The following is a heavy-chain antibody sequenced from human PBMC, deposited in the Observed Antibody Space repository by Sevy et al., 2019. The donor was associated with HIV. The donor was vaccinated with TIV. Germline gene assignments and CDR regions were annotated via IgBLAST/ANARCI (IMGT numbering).Heavy chain of an antibody. V-gene: IGHV3-7*01. CDR1: GFTFSSHW. Sequence: GGCLRLSCAASGFTFSSHWLSWIRQAPGKGLEWVANIKQDGGQKYYVDSVKGRFTISRDNAKNSLFLEMNSLRAEDTAVYYCARVSAVGGYTSGSYYSYIMDVWGQGTTVTVSS. CDR3: ARVSAVGGYTSGSYYSYIMDV. CDR2: IKQDGGQK. J-gene: IGHJ6*02. D-gene: IGHD5-18*01.